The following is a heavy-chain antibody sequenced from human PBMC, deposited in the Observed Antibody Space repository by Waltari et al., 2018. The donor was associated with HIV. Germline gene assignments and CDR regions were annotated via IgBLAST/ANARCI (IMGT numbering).Heavy chain of an antibody. Sequence: QVQLQQSGPGLVKPSQTLSLTCTVSGGSISSGGYYWSWIRQHPGKGLEWIGYIYYSGSTYYNPSLKSRVTISIDTSKSQFSLNLNSVTAADTAVYYCGRSGSYFNVGDYWGQGTQVTVSS. CDR2: IYYSGST. CDR1: GGSISSGGYY. J-gene: IGHJ4*02. CDR3: GRSGSYFNVGDY. D-gene: IGHD3-10*01. V-gene: IGHV4-31*03.